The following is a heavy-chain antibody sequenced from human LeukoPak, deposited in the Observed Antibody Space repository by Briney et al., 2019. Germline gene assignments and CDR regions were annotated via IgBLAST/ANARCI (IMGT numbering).Heavy chain of an antibody. J-gene: IGHJ4*02. CDR2: IRYDGRNT. V-gene: IGHV3-30*02. CDR1: GFTFSNYD. Sequence: GGSLRLSCAVSGFTFSNYDMHWVRQAPGKGLEWVAVIRYDGRNTFYADYVKGRFTISRDISKNTLSLQMNGLRTEDTAVYYCANHYFDYWGQGTLVTVSS. CDR3: ANHYFDY.